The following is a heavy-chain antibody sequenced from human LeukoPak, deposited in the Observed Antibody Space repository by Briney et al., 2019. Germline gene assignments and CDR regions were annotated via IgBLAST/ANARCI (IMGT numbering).Heavy chain of an antibody. Sequence: PSETLSLTCTVSGGSISSGGYYSSWIRQHPGKGLEWIGYIYYSGSTYYNPSLKSRVTISVDTSKNQFSLKLSSVTAADTAVYYCARDLGYCSSTSCYGAGYFDYWGQGTLVTVSS. CDR2: IYYSGST. D-gene: IGHD2-2*01. J-gene: IGHJ4*02. CDR3: ARDLGYCSSTSCYGAGYFDY. CDR1: GGSISSGGYY. V-gene: IGHV4-31*03.